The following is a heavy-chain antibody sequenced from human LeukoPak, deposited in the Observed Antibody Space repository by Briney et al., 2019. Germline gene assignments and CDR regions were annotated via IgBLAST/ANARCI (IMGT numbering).Heavy chain of an antibody. CDR2: ISGYNGNT. Sequence: GASVKVSCKASGGTFSSYAISWVRQAPGQGLEWMGWISGYNGNTNYAQKLQGRVTMTTDTSTSTAYMELRSLKSDDTAVYYCASLKNYYDSSGYLVTDAFDIWGQGTMVTVSS. V-gene: IGHV1-18*01. J-gene: IGHJ3*02. D-gene: IGHD3-22*01. CDR3: ASLKNYYDSSGYLVTDAFDI. CDR1: GGTFSSYA.